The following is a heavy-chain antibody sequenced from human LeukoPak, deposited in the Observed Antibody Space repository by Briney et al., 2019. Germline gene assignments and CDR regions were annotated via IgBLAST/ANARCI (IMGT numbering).Heavy chain of an antibody. V-gene: IGHV3-53*01. CDR2: IYSGDST. CDR3: AREPYYDFWSGYYDIDY. J-gene: IGHJ4*02. CDR1: GFTVSSNY. D-gene: IGHD3-3*01. Sequence: GGSLRLSCAASGFTVSSNYMSWVRQAPGKGLEWVSVIYSGDSTYYTDSVKGRFTISRDNAKNSLYLQMNSLRAEDTAVYYCAREPYYDFWSGYYDIDYWGQGTLVTVSS.